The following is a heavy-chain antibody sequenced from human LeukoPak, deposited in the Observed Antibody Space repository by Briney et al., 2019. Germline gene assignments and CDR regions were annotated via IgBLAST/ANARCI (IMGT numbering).Heavy chain of an antibody. CDR3: AGAPGPRDYDIFPRWFDP. Sequence: SETLSLTCTVSGYSISSGYYWGWIRQPPGKGLEWIGSIYHSGSTYYNPSLKSRVTISVDTSKNQFSLKLSSVTAADTAVYYCAGAPGPRDYDIFPRWFDPWGQGTLVTVSS. V-gene: IGHV4-38-2*02. J-gene: IGHJ5*02. CDR2: IYHSGST. D-gene: IGHD3-9*01. CDR1: GYSISSGYY.